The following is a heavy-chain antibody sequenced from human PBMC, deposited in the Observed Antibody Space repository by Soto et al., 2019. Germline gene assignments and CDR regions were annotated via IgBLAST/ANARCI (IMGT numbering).Heavy chain of an antibody. D-gene: IGHD3-10*01. CDR1: GFTFSSYS. Sequence: PGLSLRLSCAASGFTFSSYSMNWVRQAPGKVLEWVSAISGSGGSTYYADSVKGRFTISRDNSKNTLYLQMNSLRAEDTAVYYCAKAEELWFGEDLYYYYYGMDVWGQGTTVTVPS. J-gene: IGHJ6*02. CDR2: ISGSGGST. V-gene: IGHV3-23*01. CDR3: AKAEELWFGEDLYYYYYGMDV.